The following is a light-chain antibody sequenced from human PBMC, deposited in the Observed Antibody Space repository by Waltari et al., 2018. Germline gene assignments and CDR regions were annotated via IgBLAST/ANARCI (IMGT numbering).Light chain of an antibody. Sequence: QSAPTQPASVSGSPGQSITISCTGTSSDVGGYDFVSWHQQYPGKAPTVMIYGVNNRPSGVSNRFSGSKSGNTASLIISGLQADDEADYYCSSYTTSGTLVFGTGTKVTVL. V-gene: IGLV2-14*01. J-gene: IGLJ1*01. CDR3: SSYTTSGTLV. CDR2: GVN. CDR1: SSDVGGYDF.